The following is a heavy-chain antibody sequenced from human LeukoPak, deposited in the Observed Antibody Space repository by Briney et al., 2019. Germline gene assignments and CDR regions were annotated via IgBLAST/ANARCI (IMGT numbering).Heavy chain of an antibody. D-gene: IGHD3-10*01. CDR2: ISSSGSTI. J-gene: IGHJ3*02. V-gene: IGHV3-11*01. CDR1: GFTFSDYY. Sequence: GGSLRLSCAASGFTFSDYYMSWIRQAPGKGLEWVSYISSSGSTIYYADSVKGRFTISRDNAENSLYLQMNSLRAEDTAVYYCARGSNAYGLDAFDIWGQGTMVTVSS. CDR3: ARGSNAYGLDAFDI.